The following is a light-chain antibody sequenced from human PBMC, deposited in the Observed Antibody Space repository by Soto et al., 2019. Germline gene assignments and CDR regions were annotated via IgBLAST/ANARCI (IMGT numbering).Light chain of an antibody. CDR2: EVS. CDR1: SSDVGGYNY. V-gene: IGLV2-14*01. Sequence: QSALTQPASVSGSPGQSITISCTGTSSDVGGYNYVSWYQQHPGKAPKLMIYEVSNRPSGVSNRFSGSKSGNTASLTISGLQAEDEADYYRSSYTSSRGVFGGGTKLTVL. CDR3: SSYTSSRGV. J-gene: IGLJ3*02.